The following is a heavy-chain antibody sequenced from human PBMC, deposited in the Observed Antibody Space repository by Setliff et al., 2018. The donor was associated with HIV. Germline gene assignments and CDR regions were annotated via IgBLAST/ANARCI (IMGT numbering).Heavy chain of an antibody. CDR2: IRHTGST. J-gene: IGHJ4*02. V-gene: IGHV4-59*01. CDR1: GGSITNYY. D-gene: IGHD3-10*01. CDR3: ARYRSGDTDISLDY. Sequence: SETLSLICSVSGGSITNYYWGWIRQSPGKGLEWIGFIRHTGSTSYNPSLKSRVIISTDTRNHFSLNLYSITAADTAVYYCARYRSGDTDISLDYWGQGAQVTVSS.